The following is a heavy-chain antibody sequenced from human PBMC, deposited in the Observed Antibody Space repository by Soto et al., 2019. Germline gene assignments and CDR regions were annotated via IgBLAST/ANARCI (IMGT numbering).Heavy chain of an antibody. V-gene: IGHV1-2*02. CDR3: ARDLFGDSYYYGMDV. CDR1: GYTFTGYY. J-gene: IGHJ6*02. Sequence: ASVKVSCKASGYTFTGYYMHWVRQAPGQGLEWMGWINPNSGGTNYAQKFQGRVTMTRDTSISTAYMELSRLRSDDTAVYYCARDLFGDSYYYGMDVWGQGTTVTVSS. D-gene: IGHD2-21*01. CDR2: INPNSGGT.